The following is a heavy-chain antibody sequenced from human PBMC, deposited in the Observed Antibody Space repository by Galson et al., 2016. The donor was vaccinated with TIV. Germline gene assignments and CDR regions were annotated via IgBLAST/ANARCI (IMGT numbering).Heavy chain of an antibody. V-gene: IGHV3-30*18. Sequence: SLRLSCAASGFSFSDYGLHWVRQAPGRGLEWLAVISYDGSYKYYADSVKGRFTISRDNTKNTVSLQMNSLRPEDTGVYYCAKDPRLYGDYLLAYFDFWGQGDLVT. CDR2: ISYDGSYK. J-gene: IGHJ4*02. D-gene: IGHD4-17*01. CDR3: AKDPRLYGDYLLAYFDF. CDR1: GFSFSDYG.